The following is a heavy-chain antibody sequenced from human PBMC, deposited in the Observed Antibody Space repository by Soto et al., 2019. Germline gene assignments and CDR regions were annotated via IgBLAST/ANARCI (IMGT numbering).Heavy chain of an antibody. J-gene: IGHJ4*02. V-gene: IGHV2-70*11. D-gene: IGHD3-22*01. CDR1: GFSLSTSGMC. Sequence: SGPTLVNPTQTLTLTCTFSGFSLSTSGMCVSWIRQPPGKALEWLARIDWDDDKYYSTSLKTRLTISKDTSKNQVVLTMTNMDPVDTATYYCARIFFYDSSGYYSYYYWGQGTLVTVSS. CDR3: ARIFFYDSSGYYSYYY. CDR2: IDWDDDK.